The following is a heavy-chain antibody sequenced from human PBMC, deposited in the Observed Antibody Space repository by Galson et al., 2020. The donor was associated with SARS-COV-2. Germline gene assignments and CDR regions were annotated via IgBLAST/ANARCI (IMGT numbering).Heavy chain of an antibody. Sequence: ASVKVYCKASGYTFTSYDINWVRQATGHGLEWMGWMNPNSGNTGYAQKFQGRVTITRNTSISTAYMELSSLRSEDTAVYYCAGGRRCSGGSCYSGWCDPWGQGTLVTVSS. CDR1: GYTFTSYD. V-gene: IGHV1-8*03. CDR2: MNPNSGNT. D-gene: IGHD2-15*01. J-gene: IGHJ5*02. CDR3: AGGRRCSGGSCYSGWCDP.